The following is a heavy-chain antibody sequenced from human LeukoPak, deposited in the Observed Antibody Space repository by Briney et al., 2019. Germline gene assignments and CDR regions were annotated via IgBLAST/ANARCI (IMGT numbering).Heavy chain of an antibody. CDR2: IYYSGST. Sequence: SETLSLTCTVSGGSISSGDYYWSWIRQPPGTGLEWIGYIYYSGSTYYNPSLKSRVTISVDTSKNQFSLKLSSVTAADTAVYYCARARRYCSGGSCYYPNYYYYMDVWGKGTTVTVSS. CDR3: ARARRYCSGGSCYYPNYYYYMDV. CDR1: GGSISSGDYY. D-gene: IGHD2-15*01. V-gene: IGHV4-30-4*08. J-gene: IGHJ6*03.